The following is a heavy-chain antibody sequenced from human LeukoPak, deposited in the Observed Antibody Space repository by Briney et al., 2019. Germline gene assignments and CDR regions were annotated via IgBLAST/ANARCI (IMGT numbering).Heavy chain of an antibody. CDR3: ARLASRSY. D-gene: IGHD6-6*01. CDR1: GFTVSTNF. V-gene: IGHV3-53*01. CDR2: IYADGGT. J-gene: IGHJ4*02. Sequence: GGSLRLSCAVSGFTVSTNFMSWVRQAPGKGPEWVSIIYADGGTKYADSVKGRFTISRDTSKNTFSLQMNNLRAEDTAVYYCARLASRSYWGQGTLVSVSS.